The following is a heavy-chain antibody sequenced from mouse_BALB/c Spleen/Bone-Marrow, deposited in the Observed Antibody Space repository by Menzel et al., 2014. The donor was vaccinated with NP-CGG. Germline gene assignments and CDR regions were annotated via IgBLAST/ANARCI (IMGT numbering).Heavy chain of an antibody. J-gene: IGHJ3*01. D-gene: IGHD4-1*01. V-gene: IGHV14-3*02. CDR3: ATLTGTFDY. CDR1: GFNIKDPY. CDR2: IDPANYNT. Sequence: VQLQQSGAELVKPGASVKLSCTTSGFNIKDPYIHWVKPRPEQGLEWIGRIDPANYNTQYDPKFQGKATITADTPSNAAYLQLNSLTSEDTAVYYCATLTGTFDYWGQGTPVTVSA.